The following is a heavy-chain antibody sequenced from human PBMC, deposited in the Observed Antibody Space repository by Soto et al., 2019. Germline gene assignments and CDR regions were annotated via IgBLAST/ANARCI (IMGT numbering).Heavy chain of an antibody. D-gene: IGHD3-22*01. V-gene: IGHV1-18*01. CDR3: ARDLHYYDSSGYFRGDAFDI. CDR2: ISAYNGNT. Sequence: ASVKVSCKTSGYTFTSYGISWVRQAPGQGLEWMGWISAYNGNTNYAQKLQGRVTMTTDTSTSTAYMELRSLRSDDTAVYYCARDLHYYDSSGYFRGDAFDIWGQGTMVTV. CDR1: GYTFTSYG. J-gene: IGHJ3*02.